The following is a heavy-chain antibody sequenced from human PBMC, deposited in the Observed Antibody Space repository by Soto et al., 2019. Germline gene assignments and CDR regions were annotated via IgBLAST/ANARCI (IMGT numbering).Heavy chain of an antibody. Sequence: SVKVSCKASGGTFSSYAISWVRQAPGQGLEWMGGIIPIFGTANYAQKFQGRVTITADESTSTAYMELSSLRSEDTAVYYCARESSRRGDGAPPRNYYDSSGYYPDAFDIWSQGTMVTVSS. CDR3: ARESSRRGDGAPPRNYYDSSGYYPDAFDI. CDR1: GGTFSSYA. CDR2: IIPIFGTA. J-gene: IGHJ3*02. V-gene: IGHV1-69*13. D-gene: IGHD3-22*01.